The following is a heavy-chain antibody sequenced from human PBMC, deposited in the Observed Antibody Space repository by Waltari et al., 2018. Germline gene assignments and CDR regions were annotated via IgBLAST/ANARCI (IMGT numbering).Heavy chain of an antibody. CDR3: AKDIGYGDYQGHAFDI. CDR1: GFPFDDYA. CDR2: ISWNSGSI. V-gene: IGHV3-9*01. J-gene: IGHJ3*02. D-gene: IGHD4-17*01. Sequence: EVQLVESGGGLVQPGRSLRLSCAASGFPFDDYAMHWVRQAQGKGLEWVSGISWNSGSIGYADSVKGRFTISRDNAKNSLYLQMNSLRAEDTALYYCAKDIGYGDYQGHAFDIWGQGTMVTVSS.